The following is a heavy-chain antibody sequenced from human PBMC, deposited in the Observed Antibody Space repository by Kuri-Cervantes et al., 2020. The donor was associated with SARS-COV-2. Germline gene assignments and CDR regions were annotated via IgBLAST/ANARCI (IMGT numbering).Heavy chain of an antibody. CDR1: GFTFSSYA. CDR3: AKDPRGRGYYYYMDV. J-gene: IGHJ6*03. Sequence: GGSLRLSCAASGFTFSSYAMSWVRQAPGKGLEWVSAISGSGGSTYYADSVKGRFTISRDNSKNTLYLQMNSLRAEDTAVYYCAKDPRGRGYYYYMDVWGKGTTVTVSS. D-gene: IGHD3-10*01. CDR2: ISGSGGST. V-gene: IGHV3-23*01.